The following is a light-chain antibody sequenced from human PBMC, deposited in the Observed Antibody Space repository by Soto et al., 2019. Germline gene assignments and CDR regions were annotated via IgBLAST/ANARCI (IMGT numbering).Light chain of an antibody. CDR3: TSYAGSNNWV. Sequence: QSVLTQPPSASGSPGQSVTIPCTGTSSDVGAYNYVSWYQQHPGKAPKLMIYEVTKRPSGVPDRFSGSKSDNTASLTVSGLQAEDEADYYCTSYAGSNNWVFGGGTKLTVL. CDR1: SSDVGAYNY. J-gene: IGLJ3*02. V-gene: IGLV2-8*01. CDR2: EVT.